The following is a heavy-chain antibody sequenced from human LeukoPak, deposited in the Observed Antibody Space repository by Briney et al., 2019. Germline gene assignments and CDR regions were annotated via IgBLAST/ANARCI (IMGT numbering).Heavy chain of an antibody. J-gene: IGHJ4*02. CDR3: ARDRRAYVATMDY. V-gene: IGHV3-21*01. D-gene: IGHD5-24*01. CDR2: ISSSSSYI. Sequence: GGSPRLSCAASGFTFSSYSMNWVRQAPGKGLEWVSSISSSSSYIYYADSVKGRFTISRDNAKNSLYLQMNSLRAEDTAVYYCARDRRAYVATMDYWGQGTLVTVSS. CDR1: GFTFSSYS.